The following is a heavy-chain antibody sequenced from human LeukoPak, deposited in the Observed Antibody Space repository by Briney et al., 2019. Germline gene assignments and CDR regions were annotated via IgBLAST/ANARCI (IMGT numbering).Heavy chain of an antibody. J-gene: IGHJ6*03. D-gene: IGHD5-12*01. CDR1: GGSISSYY. V-gene: IGHV4-4*07. CDR3: ARVASGYDSYYYYYMDV. Sequence: SETLSLTCTVSGGSISSYYWSWIRQPAGKGLEWIGRIYTSGSTNYNPSLKSRVTMSVDTSKNQFSLKLSSVTAADTAVYYCARVASGYDSYYYYYMDVWGKGTTVTISS. CDR2: IYTSGST.